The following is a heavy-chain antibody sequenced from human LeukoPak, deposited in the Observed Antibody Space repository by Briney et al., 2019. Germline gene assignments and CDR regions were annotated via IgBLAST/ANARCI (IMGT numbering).Heavy chain of an antibody. Sequence: PGRSLRLSCAASGFTFSSYGMHWVRQAPGKGLEWVAVISYDGSNKYYADSVKGRFTISRDNSKNTLYLQMNSLRAEDTAVYYCAKLLGGGADVDAFDIWGQGTMVTVSS. J-gene: IGHJ3*02. CDR2: ISYDGSNK. D-gene: IGHD1-26*01. V-gene: IGHV3-30*18. CDR1: GFTFSSYG. CDR3: AKLLGGGADVDAFDI.